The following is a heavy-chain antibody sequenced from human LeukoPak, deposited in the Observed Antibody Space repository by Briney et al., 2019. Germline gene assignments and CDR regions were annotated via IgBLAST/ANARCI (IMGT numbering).Heavy chain of an antibody. CDR1: GFTFEDYA. CDR3: AKAGYCSASGYYYYYMDV. Sequence: GGPLRLSCGVSGFTFEDYAMHWVRRAPGKGREGVSLISWDGGRTDYADSVKGRFTISRDNSKISLYLQMNSLRAEDTALYYCAKAGYCSASGYYYYYMDVWGKGTTVTVSS. V-gene: IGHV3-43D*03. J-gene: IGHJ6*03. D-gene: IGHD6-6*01. CDR2: ISWDGGRT.